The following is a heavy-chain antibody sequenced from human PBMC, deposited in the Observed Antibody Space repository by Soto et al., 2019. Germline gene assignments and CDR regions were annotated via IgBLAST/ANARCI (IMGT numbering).Heavy chain of an antibody. CDR3: ARPSGVSGDYGLSLAY. D-gene: IGHD4-17*01. CDR1: GYVFTGYG. CDR2: ISAYNGNT. Sequence: QVQLVQSGAEVKKPGASVKVSCKASGYVFTGYGISWVRQAPGQGLEWMAWISAYNGNTKYAQKFQGRVTMTTDASTGTVDLDLSSLRSDDTAVYYCARPSGVSGDYGLSLAYWGQGTLVTLSS. V-gene: IGHV1-18*01. J-gene: IGHJ4*02.